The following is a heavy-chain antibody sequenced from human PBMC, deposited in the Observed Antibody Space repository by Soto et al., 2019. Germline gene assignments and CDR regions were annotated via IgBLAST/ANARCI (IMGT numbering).Heavy chain of an antibody. CDR3: AWQSRDTPMVPFSH. J-gene: IGHJ4*02. D-gene: IGHD2-15*01. V-gene: IGHV1-69*01. Sequence: QVHLEQSGADVRKPGSSVRVSCKASGGTADRFAISWVRQAPGEGLEWMGGISPLFRTPHYAQKFQGRVNITADGSSNATYMDMGSRTFDATAVYYCAWQSRDTPMVPFSHWGQGTLVTVSS. CDR1: GGTADRFA. CDR2: ISPLFRTP.